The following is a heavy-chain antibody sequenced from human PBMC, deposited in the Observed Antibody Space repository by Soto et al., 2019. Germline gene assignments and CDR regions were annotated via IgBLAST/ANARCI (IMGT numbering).Heavy chain of an antibody. D-gene: IGHD6-13*01. CDR2: IGFDGRSI. Sequence: PGGSLRLSCVASGFRFGTTGIHWVRQAPGKGLEWVAVIGFDGRSIFYGDSVKGRFTVSRDNSKNTAFLQMDSLRPGDTGAYYCARDASRQQLPDWGQGTLVTVSS. V-gene: IGHV3-30*03. CDR3: ARDASRQQLPD. CDR1: GFRFGTTG. J-gene: IGHJ4*02.